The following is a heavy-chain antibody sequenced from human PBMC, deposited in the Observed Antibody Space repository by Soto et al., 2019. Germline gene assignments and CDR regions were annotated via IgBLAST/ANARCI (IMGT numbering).Heavy chain of an antibody. V-gene: IGHV4-59*01. Sequence: QVQLQESGPGLVKPSETLSLTCTVSSDSITNYYWSWIRQSPGKGLEWIGYIHDSGRSKYNPSLKSRVKISVDTSKEQFSLKLNSVTAADTAVYYCARVGGTRGWYWGQGTLVTVSS. J-gene: IGHJ4*02. CDR2: IHDSGRS. CDR3: ARVGGTRGWY. CDR1: SDSITNYY. D-gene: IGHD2-15*01.